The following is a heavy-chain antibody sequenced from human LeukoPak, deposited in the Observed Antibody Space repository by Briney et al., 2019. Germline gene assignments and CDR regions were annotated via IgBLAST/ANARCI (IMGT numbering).Heavy chain of an antibody. D-gene: IGHD1-14*01. CDR2: IYYSGST. CDR3: ARGYTTDYYYMDV. V-gene: IGHV4-59*01. CDR1: GGSISSYY. Sequence: PSETLSLTCTVSGGSISSYYWSWIRQPPGKGLGWIGYIYYSGSTNYNPSLKSRVTISVDTSKNQFSLNLSSVTAADTAVYYCARGYTTDYYYMDVWGKGTTVTVSS. J-gene: IGHJ6*03.